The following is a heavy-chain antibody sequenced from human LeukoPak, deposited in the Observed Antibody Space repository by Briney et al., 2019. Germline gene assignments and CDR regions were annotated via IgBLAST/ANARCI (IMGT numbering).Heavy chain of an antibody. D-gene: IGHD6-19*01. CDR2: INHSGST. V-gene: IGHV4-34*01. J-gene: IGHJ4*02. CDR1: GGSFSGYF. Sequence: KPSETLSLTCVVYGGSFSGYFWDWIRQPPGKGLEWIGEINHSGSTNYNPSFKTRFTISVATSKNQCFLRLTSLTPTTWACYYWAREVAVAKRGDCFDYWGQGTLVTVSS. CDR3: AREVAVAKRGDCFDY.